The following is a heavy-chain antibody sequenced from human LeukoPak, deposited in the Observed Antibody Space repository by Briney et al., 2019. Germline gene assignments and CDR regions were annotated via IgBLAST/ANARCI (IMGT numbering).Heavy chain of an antibody. D-gene: IGHD3-10*01. V-gene: IGHV1-18*01. Sequence: ASVKVSCKASGYTFTSYGISWVRQAPGQGLEWVGWISAYNGNTNYAQKLQGRVTMTTDTSTSTAYMELRSLRSDDTAVYYCARDRGAYYYGSGSFFDYWGQGTLVTVSS. CDR2: ISAYNGNT. J-gene: IGHJ4*02. CDR1: GYTFTSYG. CDR3: ARDRGAYYYGSGSFFDY.